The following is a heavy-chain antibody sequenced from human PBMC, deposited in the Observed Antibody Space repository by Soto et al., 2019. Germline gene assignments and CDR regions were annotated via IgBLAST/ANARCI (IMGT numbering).Heavy chain of an antibody. V-gene: IGHV4-30-4*01. J-gene: IGHJ4*02. CDR3: ARDPDDSSGYYYFDY. CDR1: GGSISSGDYY. Sequence: TSETLSLTCTVSGGSISSGDYYWSWIRQPPGKGLEWIGYIYYSGSTYYNPSLKSRVTISVDTSKNQFSLKLSSVTAADTAVYYCARDPDDSSGYYYFDYWGQGTLVTVSS. D-gene: IGHD3-22*01. CDR2: IYYSGST.